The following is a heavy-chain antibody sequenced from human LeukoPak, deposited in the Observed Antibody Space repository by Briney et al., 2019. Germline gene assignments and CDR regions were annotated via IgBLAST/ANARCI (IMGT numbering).Heavy chain of an antibody. V-gene: IGHV3-21*01. Sequence: PGGSLRLSCAASGFTFSSYSMNWVRQAPRKGLAWVSSISSSSSYIYYADSVKGRFTISRDNAKNSLYLQMNSLRAEDTAVYYCARDVDTAMVDYWGQGTLVTVSS. D-gene: IGHD5-18*01. CDR1: GFTFSSYS. CDR2: ISSSSSYI. CDR3: ARDVDTAMVDY. J-gene: IGHJ4*02.